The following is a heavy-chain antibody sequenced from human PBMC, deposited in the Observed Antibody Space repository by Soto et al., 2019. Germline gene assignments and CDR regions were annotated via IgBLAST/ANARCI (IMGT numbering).Heavy chain of an antibody. CDR2: IDPSDSYT. CDR1: GYSFTSYW. D-gene: IGHD6-13*01. Sequence: PGESLKISCKGSGYSFTSYWISWVRQMPGKGLEWMGRIDPSDSYTNYSPSFQGHVTISADKSISTAYLQWSSLKASDTAMYYCAGIIAAAEWFDTWGQGTLVTVSP. CDR3: AGIIAAAEWFDT. V-gene: IGHV5-10-1*01. J-gene: IGHJ5*02.